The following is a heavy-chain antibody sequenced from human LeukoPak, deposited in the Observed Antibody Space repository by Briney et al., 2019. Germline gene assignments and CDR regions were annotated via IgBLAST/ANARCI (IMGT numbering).Heavy chain of an antibody. Sequence: PSQTLSLTCTVSGGSISNGDYYWSWLRQHPGKGLEWIGYIHYSGSTYYNPSLKSRITISVDTSKKQFSLKLSSVTAADTAVYYCARVGVAAKSSRYFDYWGQGTLVTVSS. V-gene: IGHV4-31*03. CDR2: IHYSGST. CDR1: GGSISNGDYY. J-gene: IGHJ4*02. D-gene: IGHD2-15*01. CDR3: ARVGVAAKSSRYFDY.